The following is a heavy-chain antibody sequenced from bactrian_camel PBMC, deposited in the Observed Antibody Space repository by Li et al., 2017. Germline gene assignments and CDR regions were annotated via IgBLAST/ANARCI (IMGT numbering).Heavy chain of an antibody. Sequence: HVQLVESGGGSVQAGGSLTLSCAASGDPSSRNFIGWFRQALGKSREGVAALSRLHGSTEYADSVKGRFTISQDKTKYTFYLQMNNLKPEDTAMYYCAAGTLLHNGLNYYCSNYAYYHWGQGTQVTVS. V-gene: IGHV3S53*01. D-gene: IGHD3*01. CDR1: GDPSSRNF. CDR2: LSRLHGST. J-gene: IGHJ4*01. CDR3: AAGTLLHNGLNYYCSNYAYYH.